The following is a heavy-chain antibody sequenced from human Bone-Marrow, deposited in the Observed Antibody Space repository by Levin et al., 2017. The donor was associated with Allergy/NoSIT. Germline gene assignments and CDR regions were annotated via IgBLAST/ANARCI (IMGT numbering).Heavy chain of an antibody. CDR1: GFSFSAYY. CDR2: ISKSGSDS. D-gene: IGHD2-8*02. J-gene: IGHJ4*02. CDR3: TKEDWWRFDY. Sequence: SCAVSGFSFSAYYMSWVRQAPGKGPEWISKISKSGSDSNYADSVKGRFTISRDNAKNSLYLEMNSLRVEDTAIYYCTKEDWWRFDYWGLGTLVTVSS. V-gene: IGHV3-11*05.